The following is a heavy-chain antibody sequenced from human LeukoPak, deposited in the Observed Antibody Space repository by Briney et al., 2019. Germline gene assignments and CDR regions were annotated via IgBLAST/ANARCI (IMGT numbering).Heavy chain of an antibody. J-gene: IGHJ4*02. V-gene: IGHV4-30-2*01. Sequence: SETLSPTCAVSDGSISSGGYSWSWIRQPPGKGLEWIGHIYHSGSTYYNPSLKSRVTISVDRSKNQFSLKLSSVTAADTAVYYCARAGYSGEGYYFDYWGQGTLVTVSS. CDR1: DGSISSGGYS. CDR3: ARAGYSGEGYYFDY. CDR2: IYHSGST. D-gene: IGHD5-12*01.